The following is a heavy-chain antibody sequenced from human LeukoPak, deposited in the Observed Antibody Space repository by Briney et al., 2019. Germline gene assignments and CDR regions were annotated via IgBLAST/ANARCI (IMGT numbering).Heavy chain of an antibody. Sequence: GRSLRLSCAAFGFTFDDYAMHWVRQAPGKGLEWVSGISWNSGDIGYADSVKGRFTISRDNAKNSLYLQMNSLRAEDTALYYCAKDSGSYSSYFDYWGQGTLVTVSS. CDR3: AKDSGSYSSYFDY. D-gene: IGHD1-26*01. V-gene: IGHV3-9*01. J-gene: IGHJ4*02. CDR2: ISWNSGDI. CDR1: GFTFDDYA.